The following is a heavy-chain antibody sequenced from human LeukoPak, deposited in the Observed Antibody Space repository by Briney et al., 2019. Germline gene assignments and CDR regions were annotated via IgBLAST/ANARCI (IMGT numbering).Heavy chain of an antibody. CDR3: ARRPFSTGWNYFDY. J-gene: IGHJ4*02. V-gene: IGHV3-11*04. CDR2: ISSSGSDI. D-gene: IGHD2-8*02. Sequence: GRTLRLSCSASGFTFSDYYMTWTRQSPGKGLEGVSFISSSGSDIYYADSVKSRFTISRDNAKNSQYVQMNSLRTEDTAVYHCARRPFSTGWNYFDYWGQGTLVTVSS. CDR1: GFTFSDYY.